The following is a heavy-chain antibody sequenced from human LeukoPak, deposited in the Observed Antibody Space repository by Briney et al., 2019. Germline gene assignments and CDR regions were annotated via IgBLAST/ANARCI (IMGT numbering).Heavy chain of an antibody. CDR1: GGSISSYY. CDR3: ARDLGVRGASPFDH. D-gene: IGHD3-10*01. CDR2: IYTSGST. J-gene: IGHJ4*02. Sequence: KPSETLSLTCTVSGGSISSYYWSWIRQPAGKGLEWIGRIYTSGSTNYNPSLKSRVTMSVDTSKNQFSLKLSSVTAADTAVYYCARDLGVRGASPFDHWGQGTLVTVSS. V-gene: IGHV4-4*07.